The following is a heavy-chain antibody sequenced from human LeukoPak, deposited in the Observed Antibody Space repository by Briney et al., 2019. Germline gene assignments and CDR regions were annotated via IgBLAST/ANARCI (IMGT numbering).Heavy chain of an antibody. V-gene: IGHV4-61*02. J-gene: IGHJ4*02. D-gene: IGHD1-26*01. CDR1: GGSISSSSYY. Sequence: SETLSLTCTVSGGSISSSSYYWSWIRQPAGKGLEWIGRIYTSGSTNYNPSLKSRVTISVDTSKNQFSLKLSSVTAADTAVYYCAREISWELLGEYFDYWGQGTLVTVSS. CDR3: AREISWELLGEYFDY. CDR2: IYTSGST.